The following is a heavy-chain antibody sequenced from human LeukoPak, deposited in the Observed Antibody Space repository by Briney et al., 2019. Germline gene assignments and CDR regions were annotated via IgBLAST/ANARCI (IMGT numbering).Heavy chain of an antibody. CDR3: AREQSWMTTVRGAVYYGMDV. J-gene: IGHJ6*04. CDR1: GGCVSSYY. V-gene: IGHV4-59*02. Sequence: AQTLALTCSFAGGCVSSYYWSWSRQPPGKGLEWIGYIYYSGNTNYNPSLKSRVTISVDTSKNQFSLKLSSVTGADTAVYYCAREQSWMTTVRGAVYYGMDVCGKGTTVTVSS. D-gene: IGHD3-10*01. CDR2: IYYSGNT.